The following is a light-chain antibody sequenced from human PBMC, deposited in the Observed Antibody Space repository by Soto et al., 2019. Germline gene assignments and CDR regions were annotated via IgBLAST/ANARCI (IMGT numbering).Light chain of an antibody. CDR2: KVS. Sequence: DVVMTQSPLSLPVTLGQPASISCRSSQSLVHSDGNTYLNWFQQRPGQSPRRLIYKVSNRDSGVPDRFSGSGSGTDFTLKISRVEAEDVGVYYCMQGTYWPTWTFGQGTKVEIK. V-gene: IGKV2-30*02. J-gene: IGKJ1*01. CDR1: QSLVHSDGNTY. CDR3: MQGTYWPTWT.